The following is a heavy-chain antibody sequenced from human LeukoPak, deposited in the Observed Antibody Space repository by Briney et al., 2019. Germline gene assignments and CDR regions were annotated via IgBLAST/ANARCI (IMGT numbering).Heavy chain of an antibody. V-gene: IGHV4-59*01. CDR3: ARERKQLLFDY. CDR1: RGSINDNN. J-gene: IGHJ4*02. Sequence: SETLSLTCSVSRGSINDNNWSWIRQTPGRGLEWIGYIFYSGATLYNPALESRVAISVDTSKNQFSLEVKSVTSADTAVYYCARERKQLLFDYWGQGTLVTVSS. CDR2: IFYSGAT. D-gene: IGHD6-6*01.